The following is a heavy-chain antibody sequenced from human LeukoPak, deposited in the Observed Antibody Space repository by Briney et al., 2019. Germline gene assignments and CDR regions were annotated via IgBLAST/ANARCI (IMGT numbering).Heavy chain of an antibody. CDR2: INHSGST. CDR3: ARVNPGLLYFGY. Sequence: SETLSLTCAVYGRSFSGYYWSWIRQPPGKGLEWIGEINHSGSTNYNPSLKSRVTISVDTSKNQFSLKLSSVTAADTAVYYCARVNPGLLYFGYWGQGTLVTVSS. J-gene: IGHJ4*02. CDR1: GRSFSGYY. D-gene: IGHD3-10*01. V-gene: IGHV4-34*01.